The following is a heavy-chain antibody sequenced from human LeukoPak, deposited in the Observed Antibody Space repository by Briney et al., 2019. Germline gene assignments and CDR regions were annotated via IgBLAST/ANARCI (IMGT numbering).Heavy chain of an antibody. CDR2: INHSGST. CDR1: GGSISSSSYY. D-gene: IGHD6-19*01. V-gene: IGHV4-39*01. Sequence: PSETLSLTCTVSGGSISSSSYYWGWIRQPPGKGLEWIGEINHSGSTNYNPSLKSRVTISVDTSKYQFSLKLSSVTAADTAVYYCARHGGFNPSSGWLSAYYWGQGTLVTVSS. J-gene: IGHJ4*02. CDR3: ARHGGFNPSSGWLSAYY.